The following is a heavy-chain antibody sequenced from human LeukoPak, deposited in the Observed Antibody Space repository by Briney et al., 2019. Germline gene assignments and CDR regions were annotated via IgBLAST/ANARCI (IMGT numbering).Heavy chain of an antibody. Sequence: PGGSLRLSCVASGFSVSTNYISWVRQAPGKGLEWVSSISSSSTYIYYADSVKGRFTISRDNAKNSLYLQMNSLRVEDTAVYYCARAEGSGSSFDYWGQGTLVTVSS. CDR3: ARAEGSGSSFDY. D-gene: IGHD3-10*01. V-gene: IGHV3-21*01. CDR1: GFSVSTNY. J-gene: IGHJ4*02. CDR2: ISSSSTYI.